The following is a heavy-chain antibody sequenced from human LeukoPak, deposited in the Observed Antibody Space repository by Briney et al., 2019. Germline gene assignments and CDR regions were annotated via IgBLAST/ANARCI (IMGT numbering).Heavy chain of an antibody. V-gene: IGHV1-18*01. CDR2: ISAYNGNT. J-gene: IGHJ4*02. CDR1: GYSFTSNV. D-gene: IGHD4-17*01. CDR3: AKPGIYGDYLISSFDY. Sequence: ASVKVSCKASGYSFTSNVISWVRPAPGQGLEWMGWISAYNGNTNYAQKLQGRVTMTTDTSTSTAYMELRSLRAEDTAVYYCAKPGIYGDYLISSFDYWGQGTLVTVFS.